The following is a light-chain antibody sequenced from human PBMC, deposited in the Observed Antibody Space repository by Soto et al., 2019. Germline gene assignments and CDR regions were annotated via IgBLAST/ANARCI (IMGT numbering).Light chain of an antibody. CDR2: GAS. J-gene: IGKJ4*01. V-gene: IGKV3-20*01. CDR3: QQYDTSPPLT. CDR1: QSVSSNY. Sequence: EIVLTQSPGTLSLSPGDRATLSCRASQSVSSNYLASYQQKPGQAPRLLIYGASSRATGIPDRFSGSGSGTDFTLTISRLEPEDFAVYYCQQYDTSPPLTFGGGTKVEIK.